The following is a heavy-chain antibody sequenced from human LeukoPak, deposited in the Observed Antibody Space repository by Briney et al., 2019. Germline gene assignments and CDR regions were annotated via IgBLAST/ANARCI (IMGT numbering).Heavy chain of an antibody. CDR3: AKDRANWAVDD. Sequence: GGSLRLSCVASGFTFTDHPMNWVRQAPGKGLEWISYIGGDGIAFYADSVKGRFTASKDDARKSMYLQMNSLRVEDTAVYYCAKDRANWAVDDWGQGTQVTVSS. D-gene: IGHD3-16*01. CDR1: GFTFTDHP. V-gene: IGHV3-69-1*01. J-gene: IGHJ4*02. CDR2: IGGDGIA.